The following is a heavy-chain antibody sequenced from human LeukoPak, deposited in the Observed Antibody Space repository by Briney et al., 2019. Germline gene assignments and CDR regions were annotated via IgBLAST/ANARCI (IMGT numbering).Heavy chain of an antibody. CDR2: ISGSGGST. Sequence: PGASLRLSCAASGFTFSSYAMSWVRQAPGKGLGWVSAISGSGGSTYYADSVKGRFTISRDNSKNTLYLQMNSLRAEDTAVYYCAKDRGYCSSTSCYYYYYGMDVWGQGTTVTVSS. D-gene: IGHD2-2*01. CDR3: AKDRGYCSSTSCYYYYYGMDV. CDR1: GFTFSSYA. J-gene: IGHJ6*02. V-gene: IGHV3-23*01.